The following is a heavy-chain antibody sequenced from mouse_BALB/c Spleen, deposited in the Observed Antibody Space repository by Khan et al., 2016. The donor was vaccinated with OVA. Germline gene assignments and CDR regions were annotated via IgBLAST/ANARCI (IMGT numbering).Heavy chain of an antibody. Sequence: VQLKESGPELVKPGASVKVSCKASGYSFTDYNMFWVKQSHGKSLEWIGYIDPYNGGTSYNQKFKGKATLTVDKSSSTAFMHLSSLTSEDSAVFYCARTDSYGISYYFDYWGQGTTLTFSS. D-gene: IGHD1-1*01. J-gene: IGHJ2*01. CDR1: GYSFTDYN. V-gene: IGHV1S135*01. CDR2: IDPYNGGT. CDR3: ARTDSYGISYYFDY.